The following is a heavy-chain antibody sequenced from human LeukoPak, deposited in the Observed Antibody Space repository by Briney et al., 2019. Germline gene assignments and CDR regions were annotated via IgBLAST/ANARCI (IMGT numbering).Heavy chain of an antibody. CDR2: IKQDGSEK. D-gene: IGHD4-17*01. CDR1: GFTFSSYW. CDR3: AGVSVLGNQIYGDYEMFDP. J-gene: IGHJ5*02. V-gene: IGHV3-7*01. Sequence: GGSLRLSCAASGFTFSSYWMSWVRQAPGKGLEWVANIKQDGSEKYYVDSVKGRFTISRDNAKNSLYLQMNSLRAEDTAVYYYAGVSVLGNQIYGDYEMFDPWGQGTLVTVSS.